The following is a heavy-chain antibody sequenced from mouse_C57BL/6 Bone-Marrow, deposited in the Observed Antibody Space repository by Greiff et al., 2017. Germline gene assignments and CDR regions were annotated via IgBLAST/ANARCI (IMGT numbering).Heavy chain of an antibody. Sequence: EVHLVESGGGLVKPGGSLKLSCAASGFTFSDYGMHWVRQAPEKGLEWVAYISSGSSTIYYADTVKGRFTISSDNAKNTLFLQMTSLRSEDTAMYYCARTPFITTVLDYWGQGTTLTVSS. CDR3: ARTPFITTVLDY. D-gene: IGHD1-1*01. V-gene: IGHV5-17*01. CDR1: GFTFSDYG. J-gene: IGHJ2*01. CDR2: ISSGSSTI.